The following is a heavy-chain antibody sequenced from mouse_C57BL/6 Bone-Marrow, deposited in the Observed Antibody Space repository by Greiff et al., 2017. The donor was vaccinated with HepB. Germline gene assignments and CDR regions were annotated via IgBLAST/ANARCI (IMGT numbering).Heavy chain of an antibody. CDR1: GYTFTDYN. V-gene: IGHV1-22*01. D-gene: IGHD1-1*01. CDR3: APPTVVTYAMDY. Sequence: EVQLQQSGPELVKPGASVKMSCKASGYTFTDYNMHWVKQSHGKSLEWIGYINPNNGGTSYNQKFKGKATLTVNKSSSTAYMELRSLTSEDSAVYYCAPPTVVTYAMDYWGQGTSVTVSS. CDR2: INPNNGGT. J-gene: IGHJ4*01.